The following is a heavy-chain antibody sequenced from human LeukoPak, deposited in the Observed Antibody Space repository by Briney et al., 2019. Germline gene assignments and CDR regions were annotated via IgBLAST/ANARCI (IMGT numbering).Heavy chain of an antibody. J-gene: IGHJ4*02. CDR3: ARGPSAILTGFPFDY. V-gene: IGHV1-2*02. D-gene: IGHD3-9*01. Sequence: ASVKVSCKASGYTFTYYYIHWVRQAPGQGLEWMGWINPNSGYTNYAQKFQDRVTMTTDTSISTAYMELSRLRSDDTAVYYCARGPSAILTGFPFDYWGQGPLVTVSS. CDR1: GYTFTYYY. CDR2: INPNSGYT.